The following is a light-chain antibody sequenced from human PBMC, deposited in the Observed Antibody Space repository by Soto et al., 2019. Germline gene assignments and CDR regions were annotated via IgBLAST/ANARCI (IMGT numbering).Light chain of an antibody. J-gene: IGKJ2*02. CDR2: GAS. CDR3: QRFVSPWT. Sequence: EIVLTQSPGTLSLSPGERATLSCRAGQTVSSNYLAWYQQKPGQAPRLLIHGASNRATGIPDRFSGSGSGTDFTLTISRLEPEDSAVYYCQRFVSPWTFGQGTRLEV. V-gene: IGKV3-20*01. CDR1: QTVSSNY.